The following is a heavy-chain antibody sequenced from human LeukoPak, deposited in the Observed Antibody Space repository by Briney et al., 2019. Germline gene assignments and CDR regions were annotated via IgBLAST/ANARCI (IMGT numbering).Heavy chain of an antibody. V-gene: IGHV1-58*02. J-gene: IGHJ4*02. Sequence: ASVKVSCKASGLTFSTSAMQWVRQTRGQGLEWMGWTVLGSGDTNYAQSLMERVTISRDMSTSTAYMELSSLRSEDTAMYYCAAGFSNRGYIYWGQGTLVTVPS. D-gene: IGHD6-13*01. CDR1: GLTFSTSA. CDR3: AAGFSNRGYIY. CDR2: TVLGSGDT.